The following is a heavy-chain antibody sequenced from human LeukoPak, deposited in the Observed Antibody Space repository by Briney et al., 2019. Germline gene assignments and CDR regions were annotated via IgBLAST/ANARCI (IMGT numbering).Heavy chain of an antibody. D-gene: IGHD6-6*01. V-gene: IGHV3-23*01. J-gene: IGHJ4*02. CDR3: AKLPSIAGRPNYFDY. Sequence: GGSLRLSCAASGFTFSSYAMSWVRQAPGKGREWVSDISGSGGSTYYADSVKGRFTISRDNSKSTLYLQMNSLRAEDTAVYYCAKLPSIAGRPNYFDYWGQGTLITVSS. CDR2: ISGSGGST. CDR1: GFTFSSYA.